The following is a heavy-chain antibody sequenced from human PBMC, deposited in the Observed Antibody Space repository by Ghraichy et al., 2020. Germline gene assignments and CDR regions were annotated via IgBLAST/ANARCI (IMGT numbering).Heavy chain of an antibody. CDR1: GFTFSSYA. CDR3: AKRKAEWELDY. CDR2: ISYDGSKK. J-gene: IGHJ4*02. V-gene: IGHV3-30*18. D-gene: IGHD1-26*01. Sequence: GGSLRLSCAASGFTFSSYAMHWVRQAPGKGLEWLAVISYDGSKKYYADSVKGRFTISRDSSKNTLYLQMNSLRPEDTAVYYCAKRKAEWELDYWGQGTLVTGSS.